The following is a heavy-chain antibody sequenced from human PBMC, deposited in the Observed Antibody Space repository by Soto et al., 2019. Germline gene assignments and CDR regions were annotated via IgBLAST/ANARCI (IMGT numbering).Heavy chain of an antibody. D-gene: IGHD1-26*01. Sequence: QVQLVQSGAEVKKPGPSVKVSCKASGYTFTSYDINWVRQATGQGLEWMGWMNPNSGNTGYAQKFQGRVTLTMNTSLSTAYMELSSLRSEDMAVYYCARERSGAVDYWGQGNLVTVSS. J-gene: IGHJ4*02. CDR1: GYTFTSYD. V-gene: IGHV1-8*01. CDR2: MNPNSGNT. CDR3: ARERSGAVDY.